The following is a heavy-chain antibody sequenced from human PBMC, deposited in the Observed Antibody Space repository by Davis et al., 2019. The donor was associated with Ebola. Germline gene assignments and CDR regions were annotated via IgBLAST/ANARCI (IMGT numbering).Heavy chain of an antibody. CDR1: GYSFTTSG. Sequence: AASVKVSCKASGYSFTTSGITWVRQAPGQGLEWMGWISAHNDNANYAQKFQGRVTITRDTSASTAYMELSSLRSEDTAVYYCAREEGTIFGVVIPYYFDYWGQGTLVTVSS. D-gene: IGHD3-3*01. CDR2: ISAHNDNA. J-gene: IGHJ4*02. V-gene: IGHV1-18*01. CDR3: AREEGTIFGVVIPYYFDY.